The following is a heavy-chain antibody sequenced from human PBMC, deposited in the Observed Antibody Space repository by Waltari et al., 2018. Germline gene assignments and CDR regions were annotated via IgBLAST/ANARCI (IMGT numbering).Heavy chain of an antibody. D-gene: IGHD2-15*01. Sequence: EVQLVESGGGLVQPGGSLRLSCAASGFTFNTYWMHWVRQAPGKGLEWVANIKEDGSVKQYVGSVKGRFSISRDNAGNSLYLQMSSLRTEDTAVYYCASELLGPFDYWGLGTLVTVSS. CDR3: ASELLGPFDY. CDR1: GFTFNTYW. CDR2: IKEDGSVK. J-gene: IGHJ4*02. V-gene: IGHV3-7*01.